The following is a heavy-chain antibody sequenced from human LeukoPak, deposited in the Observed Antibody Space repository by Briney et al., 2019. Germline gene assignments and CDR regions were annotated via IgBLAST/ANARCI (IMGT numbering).Heavy chain of an antibody. CDR3: ASLKGVNTVLSDAFDI. Sequence: PGGFLRLSCAVSGFTFNSYAMSWVRQAPGKGLEWVSAITADGDDTYYADSVKGRFIISRDNSKNSLYLQMNSLRAEDTAVYYCASLKGVNTVLSDAFDIWGQGTMVTVSS. CDR2: ITADGDDT. V-gene: IGHV3-23*01. D-gene: IGHD3-16*01. J-gene: IGHJ3*02. CDR1: GFTFNSYA.